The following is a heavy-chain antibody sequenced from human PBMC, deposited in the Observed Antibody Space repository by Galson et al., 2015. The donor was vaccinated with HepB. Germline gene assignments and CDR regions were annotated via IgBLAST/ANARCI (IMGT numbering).Heavy chain of an antibody. V-gene: IGHV1-2*06. D-gene: IGHD3-3*01. CDR2: INPNSGGR. CDR3: ARGVVRGEAPPYYHFWSGSIRDGWYFDL. Sequence: SVKVSCKASGYTFTDFYMHWVRQAPGQGLEWMGRINPNSGGRNFAQKFRGRVTMTTDTATNTAYMDLSRLRPDDTAVYYCARGVVRGEAPPYYHFWSGSIRDGWYFDLWGRGTLVTVAS. J-gene: IGHJ2*01. CDR1: GYTFTDFY.